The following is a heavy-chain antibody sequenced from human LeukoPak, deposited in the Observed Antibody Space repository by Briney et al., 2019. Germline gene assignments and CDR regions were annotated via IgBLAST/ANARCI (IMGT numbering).Heavy chain of an antibody. V-gene: IGHV3-23*01. CDR1: GFTFSGYA. Sequence: PGGSLRLSCAASGFTFSGYAMSWVRQAPGKGLEWVSAISGSGGSTYYADSVKGRFTISRDNSKNTLYLQMNSLRAEDTAVYYCAKDRPYYYDSSGYSYWGQGTLVTVSS. J-gene: IGHJ4*02. D-gene: IGHD3-22*01. CDR3: AKDRPYYYDSSGYSY. CDR2: ISGSGGST.